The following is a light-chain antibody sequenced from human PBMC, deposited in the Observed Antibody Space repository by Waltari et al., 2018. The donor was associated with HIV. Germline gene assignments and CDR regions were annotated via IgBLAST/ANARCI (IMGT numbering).Light chain of an antibody. J-gene: IGLJ1*01. CDR2: EVN. CDR3: NSFSTSSTYV. V-gene: IGLV2-14*01. Sequence: QSALTQPASVSGSPGQSITISCTGTSSDVGYFNYVSWYQQHPGTAPKLIIYEVNNRPSGVSNHFSGSKSGYTASLTISGLRAEDEADYYCNSFSTSSTYVFGTGTRVTVL. CDR1: SSDVGYFNY.